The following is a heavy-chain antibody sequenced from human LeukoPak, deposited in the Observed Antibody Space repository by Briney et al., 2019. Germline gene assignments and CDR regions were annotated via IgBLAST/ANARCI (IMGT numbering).Heavy chain of an antibody. Sequence: GASAKVSCKASGYTFTGYYMHWVRQAPGQGLEWMGWINPNSGGTNYAQKFQGRVTMTRDTSISTAYMELSRLRSDDTAVYYCASPRIAAADPYYYYYMDVWGKGTTVTVSS. CDR3: ASPRIAAADPYYYYYMDV. D-gene: IGHD6-13*01. J-gene: IGHJ6*03. CDR2: INPNSGGT. CDR1: GYTFTGYY. V-gene: IGHV1-2*02.